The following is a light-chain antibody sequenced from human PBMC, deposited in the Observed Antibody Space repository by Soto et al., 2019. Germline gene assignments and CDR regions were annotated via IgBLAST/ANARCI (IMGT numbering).Light chain of an antibody. CDR2: AAS. CDR1: QSIAYY. J-gene: IGKJ2*01. V-gene: IGKV1-39*01. CDR3: QQSSNSPMYT. Sequence: DIQMTQSPSSLSASVGDRVTITCRASQSIAYYVNWFQQKPGKAPKLLIYAASSLQSGVTSRFSGSVSGTDFTLTINSLQPEDFATYYCQQSSNSPMYTFGQGT.